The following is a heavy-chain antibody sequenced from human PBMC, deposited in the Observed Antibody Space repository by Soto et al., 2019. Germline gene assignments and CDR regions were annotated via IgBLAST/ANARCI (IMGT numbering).Heavy chain of an antibody. CDR2: IYPGDSDT. CDR1: GYSFTSYW. CDR3: ARLGGIWFGESLYYYYGMDV. V-gene: IGHV5-51*01. D-gene: IGHD3-10*01. Sequence: LGESLKISCKGSGYSFTSYWIGWVRQMPGKGLEWMGIIYPGDSDTRHSPSFQGQVTISADKSISTAYLQWSSLKASDTAMYYCARLGGIWFGESLYYYYGMDVWGQGTTVTVSS. J-gene: IGHJ6*02.